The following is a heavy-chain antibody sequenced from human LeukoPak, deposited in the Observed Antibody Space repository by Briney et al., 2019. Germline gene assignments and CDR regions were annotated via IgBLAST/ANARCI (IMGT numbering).Heavy chain of an antibody. CDR2: IYSDNT. V-gene: IGHV3-53*01. CDR1: GFTFSSYT. CDR3: ARRAGAYSHPYDY. D-gene: IGHD4/OR15-4a*01. Sequence: GGSLRLSCAASGFTFSSYTMIWVRQAPGKGLEWVSFIYSDNTHYSDSVKGRFTISRDNSKNTLYLQMNSLRAEDTAVYYCARRAGAYSHPYDYWGQGTLVTVSS. J-gene: IGHJ4*02.